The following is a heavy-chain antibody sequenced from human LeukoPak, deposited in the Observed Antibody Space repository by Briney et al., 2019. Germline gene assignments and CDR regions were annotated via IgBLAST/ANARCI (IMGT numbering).Heavy chain of an antibody. CDR3: ARGPPYIVVVTPIGFFHY. D-gene: IGHD2-21*02. CDR2: IYYSGST. CDR1: GDSISSYY. V-gene: IGHV4-59*05. Sequence: SETLSLTCTVSGDSISSYYWSWIRQPPGKGLEWIGSIYYSGSTYYNPSLKSRVTISVDTSKNQFSLKLSSVTAADTAVYYCARGPPYIVVVTPIGFFHYWGQGTLVTVSS. J-gene: IGHJ4*02.